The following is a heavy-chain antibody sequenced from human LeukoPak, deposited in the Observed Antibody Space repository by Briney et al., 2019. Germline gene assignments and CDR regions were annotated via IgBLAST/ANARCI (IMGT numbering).Heavy chain of an antibody. J-gene: IGHJ6*04. CDR1: GGSFSGYY. V-gene: IGHV4-34*01. CDR3: ARRAYYYGMDV. CDR2: INHSGST. Sequence: SETLSLTCAVYGGSFSGYYWSWIRQPPGKGLEWIGEINHSGSTNYNPSLKSRVTISVDTSKYQFSLKLSSVTAADTAVYYCARRAYYYGMDVWGKGTTVTVSS.